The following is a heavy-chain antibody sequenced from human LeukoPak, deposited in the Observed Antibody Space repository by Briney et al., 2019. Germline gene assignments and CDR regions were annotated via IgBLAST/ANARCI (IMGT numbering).Heavy chain of an antibody. J-gene: IGHJ4*02. D-gene: IGHD6-19*01. CDR2: ISSSTNYI. Sequence: GGSLRLSCAASGFTFSSYAMNWVRQAPGKGLEWVSYISSSTNYIYYADSVKGRFTISRDNAKNSLYLQMNSLRAEDTAVYYCARGGGWFNYWGQGTLVTVSS. CDR3: ARGGGWFNY. CDR1: GFTFSSYA. V-gene: IGHV3-21*01.